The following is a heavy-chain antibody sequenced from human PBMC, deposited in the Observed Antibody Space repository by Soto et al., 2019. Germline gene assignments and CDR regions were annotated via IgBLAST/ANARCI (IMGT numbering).Heavy chain of an antibody. CDR1: GGFISSGGYY. D-gene: IGHD4-4*01. V-gene: IGHV4-31*03. CDR3: ARRYSNSGDGFDH. J-gene: IGHJ4*02. Sequence: PSETLSLTCTVSGGFISSGGYYWSWIRQHPGKGLEWIGYIYYSGSTYYNPSLKSRVTISVDTSKNQFSLKLSSVTAADTAVYYCARRYSNSGDGFDHWGQGTLVTVSS. CDR2: IYYSGST.